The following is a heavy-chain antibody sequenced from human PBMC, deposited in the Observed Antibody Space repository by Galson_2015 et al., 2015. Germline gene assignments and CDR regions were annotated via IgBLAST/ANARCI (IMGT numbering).Heavy chain of an antibody. CDR2: IRSKDYGGTT. D-gene: IGHD2-15*01. J-gene: IGHJ1*01. CDR3: TRYCYKCGGGSCYSVRSYSHH. V-gene: IGHV3-49*04. Sequence: SLRLSCAASGFTFGDYGMSWVRQAPGKGLEWVAFIRSKDYGGTTEYAASVKGRFTISRDDSKRIAYLQMISLKTEDTAVYYCTRYCYKCGGGSCYSVRSYSHHWGQGTLVTASS. CDR1: GFTFGDYG.